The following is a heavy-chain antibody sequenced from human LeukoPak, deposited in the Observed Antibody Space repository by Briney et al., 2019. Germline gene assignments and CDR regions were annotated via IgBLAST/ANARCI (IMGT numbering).Heavy chain of an antibody. V-gene: IGHV4-34*01. J-gene: IGHJ4*02. Sequence: SETLSLTCGVYGGSFSGYYWSWIRQPPGKGLEWIGEINHSGSTNYNPSLKSRVTISVDTSKNQFPLKLSSVTAADTAVYYCAGERLGIAAAGEKIDYWGQGTLVTVSS. CDR2: INHSGST. D-gene: IGHD6-13*01. CDR3: AGERLGIAAAGEKIDY. CDR1: GGSFSGYY.